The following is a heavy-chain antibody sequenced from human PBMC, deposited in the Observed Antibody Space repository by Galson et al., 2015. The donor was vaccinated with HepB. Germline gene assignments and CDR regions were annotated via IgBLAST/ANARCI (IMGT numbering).Heavy chain of an antibody. Sequence: LVKPTQTLTLTCTFSGFSLSTSGVAVAWIRQPPKKPLEWLALIYGDDDKRYSPSLRSRLTITKDTSKNQVVLTMINMDPVDTATYYCAHLTLWRKQYFFDYWGLGTLVTVSS. CDR2: IYGDDDK. CDR3: AHLTLWRKQYFFDY. CDR1: GFSLSTSGVA. J-gene: IGHJ4*02. V-gene: IGHV2-5*02. D-gene: IGHD2/OR15-2a*01.